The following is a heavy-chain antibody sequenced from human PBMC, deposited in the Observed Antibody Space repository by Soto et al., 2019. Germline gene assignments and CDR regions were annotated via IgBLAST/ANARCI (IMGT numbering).Heavy chain of an antibody. CDR1: GFTFSSYG. J-gene: IGHJ3*02. Sequence: QVQLVESGGGVVQPGRSLRLSCAASGFTFSSYGMHWVRQAPGKGLEWVAVIWYDGSNKYYADSVKGRFTISSDNSKNTLYLQMNSLRAEDTAVYYCARDSSGYYLDAFDIWGQGTMVTVSS. V-gene: IGHV3-33*01. CDR3: ARDSSGYYLDAFDI. D-gene: IGHD3-22*01. CDR2: IWYDGSNK.